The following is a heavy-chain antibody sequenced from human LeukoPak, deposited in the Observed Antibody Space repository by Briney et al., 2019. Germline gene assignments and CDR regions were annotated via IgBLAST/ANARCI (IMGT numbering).Heavy chain of an antibody. CDR1: GFTFSSYA. CDR2: ISGSGGST. CDR3: AKQQWLVNYYYYMDV. J-gene: IGHJ6*03. Sequence: TGGSLRLSCAASGFTFSSYAMSWVRQAPGKGLGWVSAISGSGGSTYYADSVKGRFTISRDNSKNTLYLQMNSLRAEDTAVYYCAKQQWLVNYYYYMDVWGKGTTVTVSS. D-gene: IGHD6-19*01. V-gene: IGHV3-23*01.